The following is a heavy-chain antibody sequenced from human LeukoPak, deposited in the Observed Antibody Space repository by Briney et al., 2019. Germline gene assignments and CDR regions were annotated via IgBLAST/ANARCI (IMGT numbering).Heavy chain of an antibody. Sequence: SETLSLTCTVSGGSISRSSYYWGWIRQPPGKGLERIGSIYYSGSTYYNPSLKSRVTISVDTSKNQFSLKLSSVTAADTAVYYCARSTPYIVATYVNWFDPWGQGTLVTVSS. CDR3: ARSTPYIVATYVNWFDP. D-gene: IGHD5-12*01. J-gene: IGHJ5*02. V-gene: IGHV4-39*01. CDR2: IYYSGST. CDR1: GGSISRSSYY.